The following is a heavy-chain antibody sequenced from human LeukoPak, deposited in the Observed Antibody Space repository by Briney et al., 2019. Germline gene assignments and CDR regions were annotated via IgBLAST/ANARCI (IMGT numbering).Heavy chain of an antibody. J-gene: IGHJ5*02. Sequence: ASVRVSCKTSGYSFTDYYIHWVRQAPGQGLEWMGWINTKSGRTSSARKFQGRVTMTRNPSITTVYMDMAWLTSDDTAIYFCARADFIDAGPYLIGPWGQGTLVTVSS. V-gene: IGHV1-2*02. CDR3: ARADFIDAGPYLIGP. D-gene: IGHD3-3*01. CDR2: INTKSGRT. CDR1: GYSFTDYY.